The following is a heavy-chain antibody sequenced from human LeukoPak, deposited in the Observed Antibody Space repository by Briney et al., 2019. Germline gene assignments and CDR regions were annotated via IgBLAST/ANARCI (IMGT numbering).Heavy chain of an antibody. Sequence: SETLSLTCTVSGGSISSYYWSWIRQPPGKGLEWVGYIYHSGSTNYNPSLKSRVTISVDTSKNQFSLKLSSVTAADTAVYYCARTAWFGELVYYYYMDVWGKGTTVTVSS. D-gene: IGHD3-10*01. CDR3: ARTAWFGELVYYYYMDV. V-gene: IGHV4-59*01. J-gene: IGHJ6*03. CDR2: IYHSGST. CDR1: GGSISSYY.